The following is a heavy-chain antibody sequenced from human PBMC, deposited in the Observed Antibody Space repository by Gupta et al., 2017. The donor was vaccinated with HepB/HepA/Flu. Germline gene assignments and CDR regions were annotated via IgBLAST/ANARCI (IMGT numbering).Heavy chain of an antibody. CDR2: ISASGGST. CDR3: AKPYHLQDYFDY. J-gene: IGHJ4*02. Sequence: EVQLLESGGGLVQPGGSLRLSCAASRFTFSNYPMSWVRQAPGKGLEWVSVISASGGSTYYADSVKGRFTISRDNSKNTLYLQMNSLRAEDTGVYYCAKPYHLQDYFDYWGQGTLVTVSS. D-gene: IGHD4-11*01. CDR1: RFTFSNYP. V-gene: IGHV3-23*01.